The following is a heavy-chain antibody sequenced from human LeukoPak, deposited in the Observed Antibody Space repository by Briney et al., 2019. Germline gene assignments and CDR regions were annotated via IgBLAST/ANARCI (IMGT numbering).Heavy chain of an antibody. CDR3: ARVRYSGYDFYYYYGMDV. D-gene: IGHD5-12*01. CDR2: TYYRSKWYN. CDR1: RDSVSSNSAA. Sequence: SQTLSLTCAISRDSVSSNSAAWNWIRQSPSRGLEWLGRTYYRSKWYNDYAVSVKSRITINPDTSKNQFSLQLNSVTPEDTAVYYCARVRYSGYDFYYYYGMDVWGKGTTVTVSS. V-gene: IGHV6-1*01. J-gene: IGHJ6*04.